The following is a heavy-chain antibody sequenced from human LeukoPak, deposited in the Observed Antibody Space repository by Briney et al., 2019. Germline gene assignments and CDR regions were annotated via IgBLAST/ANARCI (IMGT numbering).Heavy chain of an antibody. CDR1: GYTFTGYY. V-gene: IGHV1-2*02. Sequence: ASVKVSCKASGYTFTGYYMHWVRQAPGQGLEWMGWINPNSGGTNYAQKFQGRVTMTRDTSISTAYMELSRLRSDDTAVYYCARLSHSSGWEPIDYWGQGTLVTVSS. D-gene: IGHD6-19*01. J-gene: IGHJ4*02. CDR3: ARLSHSSGWEPIDY. CDR2: INPNSGGT.